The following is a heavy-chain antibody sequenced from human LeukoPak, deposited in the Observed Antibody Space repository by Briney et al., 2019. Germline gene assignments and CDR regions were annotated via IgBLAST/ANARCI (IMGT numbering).Heavy chain of an antibody. J-gene: IGHJ4*02. CDR2: INPNSGGT. Sequence: GASVKVSCKASGYTFTGYYMHWVRQAPGQGVEWMGWINPNSGGTNYAQKFQGRVTMTRDTSISTAYMELSRLRSDDTAVYYCARGDSRGVIYYFDYWGQGTLVTVSS. D-gene: IGHD3-22*01. CDR3: ARGDSRGVIYYFDY. CDR1: GYTFTGYY. V-gene: IGHV1-2*02.